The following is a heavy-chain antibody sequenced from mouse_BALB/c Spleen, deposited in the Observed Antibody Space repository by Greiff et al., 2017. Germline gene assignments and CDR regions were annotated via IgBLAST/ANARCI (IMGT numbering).Heavy chain of an antibody. CDR1: GYSITSDYA. Sequence: VQLQESGPGLVKPSQSLSLTCTVTGYSITSDYAWNWIRQFPGNKLEWMGYISYSGSTSYNPSLKSRISITRDTSKNQFFLQLNSVTTEDTATYYCARSDYDYDAMDYWGQGTSVTVSS. J-gene: IGHJ4*01. CDR2: ISYSGST. CDR3: ARSDYDYDAMDY. D-gene: IGHD1-1*02. V-gene: IGHV3-2*02.